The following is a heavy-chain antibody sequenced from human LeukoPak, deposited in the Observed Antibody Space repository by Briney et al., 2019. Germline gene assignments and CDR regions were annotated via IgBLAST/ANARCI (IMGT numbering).Heavy chain of an antibody. CDR3: AKVGGLGRIGEAKQGVDY. CDR1: GFTFSSYG. CDR2: IRYDGSNK. Sequence: GGSLRLSCAASGFTFSSYGMHWVRQAPGKGLEWVAFIRYDGSNKYYADSVKGRFAISRDNSKNTLYLQMNSLRAEDTAVYYCAKVGGLGRIGEAKQGVDYWGQGTLVTVSS. V-gene: IGHV3-30*02. J-gene: IGHJ4*02. D-gene: IGHD3-10*01.